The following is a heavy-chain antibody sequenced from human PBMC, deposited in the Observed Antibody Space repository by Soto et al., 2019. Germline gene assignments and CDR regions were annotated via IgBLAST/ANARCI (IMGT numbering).Heavy chain of an antibody. CDR1: GFTFGDYA. J-gene: IGHJ6*03. Sequence: GGSLRLSCTASGFTFGDYAMSWFRQAPGKGLEWVGFIRSKAYGGTTEYTASVKGRFTISRDDSKSIAYLQTNSLRAEDTAVYYCAKLMGDSSRGEILDYYYYMDVWGKGTTVTVSS. CDR3: AKLMGDSSRGEILDYYYYMDV. CDR2: IRSKAYGGTT. V-gene: IGHV3-49*01. D-gene: IGHD6-13*01.